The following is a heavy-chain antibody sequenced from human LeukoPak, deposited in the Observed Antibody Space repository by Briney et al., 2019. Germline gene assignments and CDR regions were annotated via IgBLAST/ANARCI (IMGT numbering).Heavy chain of an antibody. CDR2: INHSGST. D-gene: IGHD3-10*01. J-gene: IGHJ6*04. CDR1: GGSFSGYY. Sequence: SETLSLTYAVYGGSFSGYYWSWIRQPPGKGLEWIGEINHSGSTNYNPSLKSRVTISVDTSKNQFSLKLSSVTAADTAVYYCAVEVGSGVLVWGKGTTVTVSS. CDR3: AVEVGSGVLV. V-gene: IGHV4-34*01.